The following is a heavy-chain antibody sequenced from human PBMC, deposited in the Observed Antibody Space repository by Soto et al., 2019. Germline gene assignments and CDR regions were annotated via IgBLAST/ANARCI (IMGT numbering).Heavy chain of an antibody. CDR1: GGSISSSSYY. CDR2: IYYSGST. Sequence: SETLSLTCTVSGGSISSSSYYWVWIRHPPGKGLEWIGSIYYSGSTYYNPSLKSRVTISVDTSKNQFSLKLSSVTAADTAVYYCASPTLVTTVTTGGGYFDYWGQGTLVTVSS. D-gene: IGHD4-17*01. J-gene: IGHJ4*02. V-gene: IGHV4-39*01. CDR3: ASPTLVTTVTTGGGYFDY.